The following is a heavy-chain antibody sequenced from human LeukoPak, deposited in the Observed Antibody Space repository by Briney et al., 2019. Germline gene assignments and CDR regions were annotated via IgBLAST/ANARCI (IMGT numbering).Heavy chain of an antibody. Sequence: YAMHWXRXAPGKGLEWVAVISYDGSNKYYADSVKGRFTISRDNSKNTLYLQMNSLRAEDTAVYYCARNPGYYMDYWGQGTLVTVSS. V-gene: IGHV3-30-3*01. D-gene: IGHD3-3*01. CDR3: ARNPGYYMDY. CDR2: ISYDGSNK. CDR1: YA. J-gene: IGHJ4*02.